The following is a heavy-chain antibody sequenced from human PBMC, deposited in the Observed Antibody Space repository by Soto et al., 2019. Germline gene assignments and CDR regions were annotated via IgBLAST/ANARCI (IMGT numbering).Heavy chain of an antibody. J-gene: IGHJ4*02. D-gene: IGHD6-25*01. CDR2: IYPNTETT. V-gene: IGHV1-2*02. CDR3: VNLQASGWPGVH. Sequence: QVQLVQSGAETKNPGASVKVSCKASGYSFSGYYIQWVRQAPGLGPEWLGWIYPNTETTDSSKKFQGRVTMTSDMSTRTVYMELRDLTSYVTAVDYCVNLQASGWPGVHWGQGTLVTVSS. CDR1: GYSFSGYY.